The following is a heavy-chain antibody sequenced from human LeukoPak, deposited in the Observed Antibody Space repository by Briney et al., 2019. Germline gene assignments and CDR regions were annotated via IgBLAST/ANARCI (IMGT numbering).Heavy chain of an antibody. V-gene: IGHV3-21*01. Sequence: GGSLRLSCAASGFTFSTYSMNWVRQAPGKGLEWVSYISGSSSNIYYPDSVKGRFTISRENAKNSLFLQMNSLRAEDTAVYYCARERPTTTAFDYWGQGTLVTVSS. CDR2: ISGSSSNI. CDR3: ARERPTTTAFDY. D-gene: IGHD1-1*01. J-gene: IGHJ4*02. CDR1: GFTFSTYS.